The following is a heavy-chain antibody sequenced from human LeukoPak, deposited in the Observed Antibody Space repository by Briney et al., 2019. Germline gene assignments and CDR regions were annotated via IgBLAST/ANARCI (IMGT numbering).Heavy chain of an antibody. V-gene: IGHV4-59*01. Sequence: KPSETLSLTCTVSGGSISSYYWSWIRQPPGKGLEWIGYIYYSGSTNYNPSLKSRVTISVNTSKNQFSLKLSSVTAADTAVYYCARGGRAIFGVVTGFDYWGQGTLVTVSS. D-gene: IGHD3-3*01. CDR1: GGSISSYY. CDR3: ARGGRAIFGVVTGFDY. J-gene: IGHJ4*02. CDR2: IYYSGST.